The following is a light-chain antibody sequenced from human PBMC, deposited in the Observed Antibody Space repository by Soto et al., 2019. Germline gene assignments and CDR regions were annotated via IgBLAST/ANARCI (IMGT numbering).Light chain of an antibody. CDR3: AAWDNSLSAVL. CDR2: DNN. CDR1: NSNIGNNY. Sequence: QSVLTQPPSVSAAPGQKVTISCSGANSNIGNNYVSWYQQFPGTAPQLLIYDNNKRPSGIPDRFSGSKSGTSATLVITGLQTGDEADFHCAAWDNSLSAVLFGGGTKLTVL. V-gene: IGLV1-51*01. J-gene: IGLJ2*01.